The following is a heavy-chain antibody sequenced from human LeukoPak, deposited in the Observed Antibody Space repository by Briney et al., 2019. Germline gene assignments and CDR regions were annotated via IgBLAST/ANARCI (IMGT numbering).Heavy chain of an antibody. CDR2: ISGSGGST. CDR3: ANERQWLGNWFDP. V-gene: IGHV3-23*01. CDR1: GFTFSSYA. Sequence: GGSLGLSCAASGFTFSSYAMSWVRQAPGRGLEWVSAISGSGGSTYYADSVKGRFTISRDNSKNTLYLQMNSLRAEDTAVYYCANERQWLGNWFDPWGQGTLVTVSS. J-gene: IGHJ5*02. D-gene: IGHD6-19*01.